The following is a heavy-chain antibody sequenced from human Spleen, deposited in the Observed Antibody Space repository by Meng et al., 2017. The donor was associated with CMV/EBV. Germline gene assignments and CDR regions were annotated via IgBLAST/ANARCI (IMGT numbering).Heavy chain of an antibody. D-gene: IGHD1-26*01. CDR1: GYTFTSYY. J-gene: IGHJ4*02. CDR3: ARDPPSGSYEESFDY. V-gene: IGHV1-46*01. CDR2: INPSGGST. Sequence: ASVKVSCKASGYTFTSYYMHWVRQAPGQGLEWMGIINPSGGSTSYAQKFQGRVTMTRDTSTSTVYMELSSLRSEDTAVYYCARDPPSGSYEESFDYWGQGTLVTVSS.